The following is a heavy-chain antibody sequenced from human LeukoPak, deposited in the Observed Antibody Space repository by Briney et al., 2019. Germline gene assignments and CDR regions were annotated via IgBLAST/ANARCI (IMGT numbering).Heavy chain of an antibody. Sequence: GGSLRLSCAASGFTFNNYAMSWVRQAPGKGLEWVSSISGGGEITYYADSAKGRFTISRDKSQNTLYLQMNSLRAEDTAVYYCARDYADYVGYFFFDYWGQGTPVTVSS. J-gene: IGHJ4*02. CDR3: ARDYADYVGYFFFDY. CDR1: GFTFNNYA. CDR2: ISGGGEIT. V-gene: IGHV3-23*01. D-gene: IGHD4-17*01.